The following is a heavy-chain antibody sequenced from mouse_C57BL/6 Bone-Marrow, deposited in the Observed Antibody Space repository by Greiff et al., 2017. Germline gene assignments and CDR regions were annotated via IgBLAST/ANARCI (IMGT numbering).Heavy chain of an antibody. CDR2: IDPETGVT. D-gene: IGHD1-1*01. J-gene: IGHJ4*01. Sequence: QVQLKQSGAELVRPGASVTLSCKASGYTFTDYEMHWVKQTPVHGLEWIGAIDPETGVTAYNQKFKGKAILTADKSSSTAYMELRSLTSEDSAVYYCTRRRGVYYGSSYYAMDYWGQGTSVTVSS. CDR3: TRRRGVYYGSSYYAMDY. CDR1: GYTFTDYE. V-gene: IGHV1-15*01.